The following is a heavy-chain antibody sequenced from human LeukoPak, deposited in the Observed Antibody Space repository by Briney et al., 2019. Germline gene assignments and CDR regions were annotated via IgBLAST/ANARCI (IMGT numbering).Heavy chain of an antibody. D-gene: IGHD1-1*01. J-gene: IGHJ3*02. CDR2: IVGSGGNM. V-gene: IGHV3-23*01. CDR3: AREEASPFQEMERSWGRADAFDI. CDR1: GFSFSSYA. Sequence: GGSLRLSCAASGFSFSSYAMSWVRQAPGKGLEWVSAIVGSGGNMYYADSVKGRFTISRDNFKSTLYLQMNSLRAEDTAVYYCAREEASPFQEMERSWGRADAFDIWGQGTMVTVSS.